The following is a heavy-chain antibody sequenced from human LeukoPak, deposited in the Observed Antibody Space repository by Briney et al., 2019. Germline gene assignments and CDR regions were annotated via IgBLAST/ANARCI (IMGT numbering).Heavy chain of an antibody. CDR1: GFTFSSYA. CDR3: AREEKTSYDFWSGPLLRGAFDI. Sequence: PGGSLRLSCAASGFTFSSYAMHWVRQAPGKGLEWVAVISYDGSNKYYADSVKGRFTISRDNSKNTLYLQMGSLRAEDMAVYYCAREEKTSYDFWSGPLLRGAFDIWGQGTMVTVSS. J-gene: IGHJ3*02. V-gene: IGHV3-30*14. D-gene: IGHD3-3*01. CDR2: ISYDGSNK.